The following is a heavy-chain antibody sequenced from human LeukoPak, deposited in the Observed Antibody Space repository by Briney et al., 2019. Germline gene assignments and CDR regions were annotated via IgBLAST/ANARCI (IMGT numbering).Heavy chain of an antibody. Sequence: SETLSLTCTVSGGSMSSYYWSWIRQPPGKGLEWIGYVYYSGSINYNPSLKSRVTISVDPPKKQFFLNLSSVTAADTAVYYCARLGGYYDPPGYWGQGTLVTVSS. J-gene: IGHJ4*02. V-gene: IGHV4-59*08. CDR1: GGSMSSYY. CDR3: ARLGGYYDPPGY. D-gene: IGHD3-22*01. CDR2: VYYSGSI.